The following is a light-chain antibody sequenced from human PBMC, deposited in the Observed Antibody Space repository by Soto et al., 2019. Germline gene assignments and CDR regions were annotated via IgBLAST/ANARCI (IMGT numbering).Light chain of an antibody. CDR1: QSVSVNS. CDR2: AAS. CDR3: QQYGCSPFT. J-gene: IGKJ3*01. Sequence: EIVLTQSPGTLSLSPGERATLSWRASQSVSVNSLAWYQQKGGPAPRLLIYAASTRATGVPDRFSGTGSGTDFALNISRLEPDDSAVYYCQQYGCSPFTFGPGTKVDIK. V-gene: IGKV3-20*01.